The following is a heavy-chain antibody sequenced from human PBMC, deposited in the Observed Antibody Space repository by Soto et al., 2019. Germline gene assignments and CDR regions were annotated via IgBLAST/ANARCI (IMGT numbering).Heavy chain of an antibody. CDR3: ARGAMIVVVNPLRDDAFDI. Sequence: VQLVESGGGVVQPGRSLRLSCAASGFTFSSYGMHWVRQAPGKGLEWVAVIWYDGSNKYYADSVKGRFTISRDNSKNTLYLQMNSLRAEDTAVYYCARGAMIVVVNPLRDDAFDIWGQGTMVTVSS. CDR2: IWYDGSNK. V-gene: IGHV3-33*01. D-gene: IGHD3-22*01. CDR1: GFTFSSYG. J-gene: IGHJ3*02.